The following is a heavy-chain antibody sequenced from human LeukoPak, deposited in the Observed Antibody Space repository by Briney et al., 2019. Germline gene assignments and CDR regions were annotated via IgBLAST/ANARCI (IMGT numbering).Heavy chain of an antibody. CDR2: ISWNSGSI. Sequence: GGSLRLSCAASGFTFDDYAMHWVRQAPGKGLEWVSGISWNSGSIGYADSVKGRFTISRDNAKNSLYLQMNSLRAEDMALYYCAKDRGPVVIQGRAFDIWGQGTMVTVSS. CDR1: GFTFDDYA. D-gene: IGHD3-22*01. J-gene: IGHJ3*02. V-gene: IGHV3-9*03. CDR3: AKDRGPVVIQGRAFDI.